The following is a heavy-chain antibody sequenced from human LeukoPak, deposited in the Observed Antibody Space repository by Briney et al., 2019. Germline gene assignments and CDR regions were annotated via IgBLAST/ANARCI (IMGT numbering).Heavy chain of an antibody. J-gene: IGHJ6*03. Sequence: SVKVSCKASGGTFSSYAISWVRQAPGQGLECMGGIIPIFGTANYAQKFQGRVTMTTDTSTSTAYMELRSLRSDDTAVYYCARWGPDYEYSSRYYYYMDVWGKGTTVTVS. CDR1: GGTFSSYA. D-gene: IGHD6-13*01. V-gene: IGHV1-69*05. CDR3: ARWGPDYEYSSRYYYYMDV. CDR2: IIPIFGTA.